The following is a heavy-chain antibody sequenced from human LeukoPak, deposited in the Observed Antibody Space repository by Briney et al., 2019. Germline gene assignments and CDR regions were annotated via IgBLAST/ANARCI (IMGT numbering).Heavy chain of an antibody. Sequence: SETLSLTCTVSGGSISSYYWSWIRQPPGKGLEWIGYIYYSGSTNYNPSLKSRVTISVDTSKNQFSLKLSSVTAADTAVYYCARSYGSGPNNWFDPWGQGTLVTVSS. CDR2: IYYSGST. V-gene: IGHV4-59*01. D-gene: IGHD3-10*01. J-gene: IGHJ5*02. CDR1: GGSISSYY. CDR3: ARSYGSGPNNWFDP.